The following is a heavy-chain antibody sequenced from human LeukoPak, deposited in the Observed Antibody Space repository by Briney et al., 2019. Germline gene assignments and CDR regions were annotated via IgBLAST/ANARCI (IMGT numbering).Heavy chain of an antibody. Sequence: GGSLRLSCAASGFTFSSYGMHWVRQAPDKGLEWVAFIRYDGSNKYYADSVKGRFTISRDNSKNTLYLQMNSLRAEDTAVYYCAKDPGGDIVVVPAAMYYWGQGTLVTVSS. CDR1: GFTFSSYG. CDR2: IRYDGSNK. D-gene: IGHD2-2*01. CDR3: AKDPGGDIVVVPAAMYY. V-gene: IGHV3-30*02. J-gene: IGHJ4*02.